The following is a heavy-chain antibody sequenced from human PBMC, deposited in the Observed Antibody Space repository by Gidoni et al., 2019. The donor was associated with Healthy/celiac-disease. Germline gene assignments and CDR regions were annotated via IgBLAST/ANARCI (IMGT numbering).Heavy chain of an antibody. J-gene: IGHJ5*02. V-gene: IGHV3-30*18. CDR2: ISYDGSNK. CDR3: AKAYSITIFGVVTP. D-gene: IGHD3-3*01. Sequence: QVQLVESGGGVVQPGRSLRLSCADSGFTFSSYGMHWVRQAPGKGLEWVAVISYDGSNKYYADSVKCRFTISRDNSKNTLYLQMNSLRAEDTAVYYCAKAYSITIFGVVTPWGQGTLVTVSS. CDR1: GFTFSSYG.